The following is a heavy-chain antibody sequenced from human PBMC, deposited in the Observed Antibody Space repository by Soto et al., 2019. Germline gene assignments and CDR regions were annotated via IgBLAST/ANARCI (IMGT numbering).Heavy chain of an antibody. D-gene: IGHD6-13*01. V-gene: IGHV3-21*01. Sequence: ESLSPSCPASGFTFSCYIMKWVRQSAGKGMEWDSSISSSSRYIYYADSVKGRFTISRDNAKNSLYLQMNSLRAEGTAVYYCARDRSSSNLYGMDVWGQGTMVTVSS. CDR2: ISSSSRYI. CDR3: ARDRSSSNLYGMDV. J-gene: IGHJ6*02. CDR1: GFTFSCYI.